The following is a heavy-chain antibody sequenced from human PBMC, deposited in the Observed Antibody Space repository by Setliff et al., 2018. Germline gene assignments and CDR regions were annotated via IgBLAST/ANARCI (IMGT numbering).Heavy chain of an antibody. V-gene: IGHV4-59*08. Sequence: PSETLSLTCTVSGGSISNYYWSWIRQPPGKGLEWIGYIYYSGSTNYNPSLKSRVTISVDTSKNQVSLKLSSVTAADTAVYYCARHIWGAKMQLPHDVFDIWGQGTMVTVSS. CDR2: IYYSGST. D-gene: IGHD2-2*01. CDR3: ARHIWGAKMQLPHDVFDI. J-gene: IGHJ3*02. CDR1: GGSISNYY.